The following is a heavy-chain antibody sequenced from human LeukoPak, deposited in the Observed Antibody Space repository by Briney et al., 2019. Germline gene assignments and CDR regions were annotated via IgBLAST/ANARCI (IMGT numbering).Heavy chain of an antibody. Sequence: ASVKVSCKASGYTFTTYGISWVRQAPGRGLEWMGWISTYNAITNYAQKLQGRVTMTTDTSTSTAYMELRSLRSDDTAVYYCARENVYYDSSDYYPRFDYWGQGTLVTVSS. D-gene: IGHD3-22*01. CDR1: GYTFTTYG. V-gene: IGHV1-18*01. CDR2: ISTYNAIT. J-gene: IGHJ4*02. CDR3: ARENVYYDSSDYYPRFDY.